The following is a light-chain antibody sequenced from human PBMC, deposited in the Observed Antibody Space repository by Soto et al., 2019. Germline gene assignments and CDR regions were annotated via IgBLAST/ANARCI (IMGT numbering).Light chain of an antibody. CDR3: GTWDSSLSAGYV. V-gene: IGLV1-51*02. CDR1: SSNIGNNY. Sequence: QSVLTQPPSVSAAPGQKVTISCSGSSSNIGNNYVSWYQQLPGTVPKLLIYENNKRPSGIPDRFSGSKSGTSATLGITGLQTGDEADYYCGTWDSSLSAGYVFGTGTKVTVL. J-gene: IGLJ1*01. CDR2: ENN.